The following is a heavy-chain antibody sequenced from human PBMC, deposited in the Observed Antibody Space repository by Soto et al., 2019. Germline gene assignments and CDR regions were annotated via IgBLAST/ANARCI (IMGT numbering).Heavy chain of an antibody. V-gene: IGHV3-23*01. CDR2: IGGEAVST. CDR3: AKDSFDHNGIYDPFDF. Sequence: GGSLRLCCAASGFTFKSYGMNWVRQAPGKGLEWVSVIGGEAVSTKCADPVRGRCTVSRDNSKNTMYLQLDSLRDDDTAIYYCAKDSFDHNGIYDPFDFWGQGTMVTVSS. J-gene: IGHJ3*01. D-gene: IGHD3-3*02. CDR1: GFTFKSYG.